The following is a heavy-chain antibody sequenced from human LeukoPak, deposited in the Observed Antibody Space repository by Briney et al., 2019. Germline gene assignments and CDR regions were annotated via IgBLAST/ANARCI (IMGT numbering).Heavy chain of an antibody. CDR1: GGSISSYY. J-gene: IGHJ4*02. CDR3: ARGPHLAARLNPYYFDY. Sequence: SETLSLTCTVSGGSISSYYWSWIRQPAGKGLEWIGRIYTSGGTNYNPSLKSRVTMSVDTSKNQFSLKLSSVTAADTAVYYCARGPHLAARLNPYYFDYWGQGTLVTVSS. D-gene: IGHD6-6*01. V-gene: IGHV4-4*07. CDR2: IYTSGGT.